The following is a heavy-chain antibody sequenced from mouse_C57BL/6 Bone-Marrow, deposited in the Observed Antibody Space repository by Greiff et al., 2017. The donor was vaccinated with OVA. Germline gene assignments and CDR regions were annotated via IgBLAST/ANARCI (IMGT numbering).Heavy chain of an antibody. CDR3: ASYYSNYDY. Sequence: VQLQQSGPELVKPGASVKISCKASGYALSSSWMNWVKQRPGKGLEWIGRIYPGDGDTNYNGKFKGKATLTADKSSSTAYMQLSSLTSEDSAVYFCASYYSNYDYWGQGTTLTVSS. D-gene: IGHD2-5*01. CDR2: IYPGDGDT. V-gene: IGHV1-82*01. J-gene: IGHJ2*01. CDR1: GYALSSSW.